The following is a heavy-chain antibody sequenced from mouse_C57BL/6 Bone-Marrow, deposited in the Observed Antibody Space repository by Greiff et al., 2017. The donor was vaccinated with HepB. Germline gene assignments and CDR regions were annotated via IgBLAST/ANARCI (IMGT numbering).Heavy chain of an antibody. CDR2: IYPGSGNT. CDR1: GYTFTDYY. CDR3: AREYYFDY. V-gene: IGHV1-84*01. J-gene: IGHJ2*01. Sequence: VQLQQSGPELVKPGASVKISCKASGYTFTDYYINWVKQRPGQGLESIGWIYPGSGNTKYNEKFKGKATLTVDTSSSTAYMQLSSLTSEDSAVYFCAREYYFDYWGQGTTLTVSS.